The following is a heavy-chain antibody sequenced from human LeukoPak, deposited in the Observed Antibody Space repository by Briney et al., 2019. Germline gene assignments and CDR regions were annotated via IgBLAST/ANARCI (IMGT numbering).Heavy chain of an antibody. V-gene: IGHV1-2*02. CDR2: INPNSGGT. J-gene: IGHJ4*02. CDR3: ARDAMDYYDFWSGYDGYFDY. Sequence: ASVKVSCKASGYTFTGYYMHWVRQAPGQGLEWMGWINPNSGGTNYAQKFQGRVTMTRDTSISTAYMELSRLRSDDTAVYYCARDAMDYYDFWSGYDGYFDYWGQGTLVTVSS. D-gene: IGHD3-3*01. CDR1: GYTFTGYY.